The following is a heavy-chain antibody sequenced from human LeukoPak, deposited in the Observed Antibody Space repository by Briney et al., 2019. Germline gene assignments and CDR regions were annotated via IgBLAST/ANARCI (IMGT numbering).Heavy chain of an antibody. Sequence: GGSLRLSCAASGFTFSSYAMHWVRQAPGKGLEYVSAISSNGGSTYYANSVKGRFTISRDNSKNTPYLQMGSLRAEGMAVYYCARGVGAFSNWFDPWGQGTLVTVSS. CDR1: GFTFSSYA. CDR2: ISSNGGST. V-gene: IGHV3-64*01. D-gene: IGHD1-26*01. CDR3: ARGVGAFSNWFDP. J-gene: IGHJ5*02.